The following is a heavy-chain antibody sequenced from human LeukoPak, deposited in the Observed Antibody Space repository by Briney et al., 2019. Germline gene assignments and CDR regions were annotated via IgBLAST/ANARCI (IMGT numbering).Heavy chain of an antibody. V-gene: IGHV1-69*05. CDR2: IIPIFGTA. CDR1: GGTFSSYA. Sequence: SVKVSCKASGGTFSSYAISWVRQAPGQGLEWMGRIIPIFGTANYAQKFQGRVTITTDESTSTAYMELSSLRSGDTAVYYCARGDQFLYYYDSNPFDYWGQGTLVTVSS. D-gene: IGHD3-22*01. CDR3: ARGDQFLYYYDSNPFDY. J-gene: IGHJ4*02.